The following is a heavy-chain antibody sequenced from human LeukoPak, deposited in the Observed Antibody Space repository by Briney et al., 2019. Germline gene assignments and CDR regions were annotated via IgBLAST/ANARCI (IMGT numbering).Heavy chain of an antibody. CDR1: AFTFRNYW. J-gene: IGHJ4*02. CDR3: ARVAGAITGTFFDY. Sequence: GGSLRLSCAASAFTFRNYWVSWVRQAPGKGLEWVANIKQDGSEKYYVDSVKGRFTISRDNAKNSLYLQMNSLRAEDTAVYYCARVAGAITGTFFDYWGQGTPVTVSS. D-gene: IGHD1-20*01. V-gene: IGHV3-7*01. CDR2: IKQDGSEK.